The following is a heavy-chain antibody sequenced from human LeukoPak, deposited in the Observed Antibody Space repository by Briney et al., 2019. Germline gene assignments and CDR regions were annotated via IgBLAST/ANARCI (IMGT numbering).Heavy chain of an antibody. CDR1: GFTVSTNY. J-gene: IGHJ5*01. Sequence: GGSLRLSCAASGFTVSTNYMSWVRQAPGKGLEWVGRIKSQTGGGTTDYAAPVKGRFSISRDDSKNTLYLQMNSLKTEDTAVYYCTRVGTTWFHSWGQGTLVTVSS. CDR2: IKSQTGGGTT. V-gene: IGHV3-15*01. D-gene: IGHD1-26*01. CDR3: TRVGTTWFHS.